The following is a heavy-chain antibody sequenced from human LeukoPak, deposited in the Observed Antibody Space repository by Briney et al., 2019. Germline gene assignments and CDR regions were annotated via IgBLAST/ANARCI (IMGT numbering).Heavy chain of an antibody. V-gene: IGHV6-1*01. CDR1: GDSVSSNSAA. D-gene: IGHD5-12*01. CDR2: AYYRSKWYN. J-gene: IGHJ6*02. CDR3: AREVSLESGYSGYGTEYGMDV. Sequence: SQTLSLTCAISGDSVSSNSAAWNWIRQSPSRGLEWLGRAYYRSKWYNEYAVSVKSRITINPDTSKNQFSLQLNSVTPENTAVYYCAREVSLESGYSGYGTEYGMDVWGQGTTVTVSS.